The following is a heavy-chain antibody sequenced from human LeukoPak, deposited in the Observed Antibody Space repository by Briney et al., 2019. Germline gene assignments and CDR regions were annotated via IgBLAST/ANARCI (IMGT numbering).Heavy chain of an antibody. CDR1: GYTLTELS. D-gene: IGHD5-18*01. Sequence: ASVKVSCKVSGYTLTELSMQWVPQAPGKGLEWMGGFDPEDGETIYAQKFQGRVTMTEDTSTDTAYMELSSLRSEDTAVYYCATHGAAMGYYGMDVWGQGTTVTVSS. CDR3: ATHGAAMGYYGMDV. J-gene: IGHJ6*02. CDR2: FDPEDGET. V-gene: IGHV1-24*01.